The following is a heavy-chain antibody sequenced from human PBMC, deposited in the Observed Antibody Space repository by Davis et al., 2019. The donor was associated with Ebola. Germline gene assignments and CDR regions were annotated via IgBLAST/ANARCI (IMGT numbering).Heavy chain of an antibody. J-gene: IGHJ2*01. CDR3: ARIVVVPAAKPVAPLYWYFDL. Sequence: PSETLSLTCTVSGGSVSSGSYYWSWIRQPPGKGLEWIGYIYYSGSTNYNPSLKSRVTISVDTSKNQFSLKLSSVTAADTAVYYCARIVVVPAAKPVAPLYWYFDLWGRGTLVTVSS. CDR2: IYYSGST. D-gene: IGHD2-2*02. CDR1: GGSVSSGSYY. V-gene: IGHV4-61*01.